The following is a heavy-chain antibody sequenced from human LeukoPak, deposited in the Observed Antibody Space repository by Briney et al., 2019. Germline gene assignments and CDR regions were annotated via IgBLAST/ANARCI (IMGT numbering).Heavy chain of an antibody. J-gene: IGHJ4*02. CDR1: GFTFSSYA. D-gene: IGHD3-22*01. V-gene: IGHV3-23*01. CDR3: AKDSSGPMGPFDY. Sequence: PGGSLGLSCAASGFTFSSYAMSWVRQAPGKGLEWVSAISGSGGSTYYADSVKGRFTISRDNSKNTLYLQRNSLRAEDTAVYYCAKDSSGPMGPFDYWGQGTLVTVSS. CDR2: ISGSGGST.